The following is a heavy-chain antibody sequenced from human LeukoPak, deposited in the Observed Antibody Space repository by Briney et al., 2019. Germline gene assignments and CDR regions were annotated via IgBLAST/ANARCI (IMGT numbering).Heavy chain of an antibody. CDR2: IYYSGST. CDR1: GGSISSYY. Sequence: SETLSLTCTVSGGSISSYYWSWIRQPPGKGLEWIGYIYYSGSTNYNPSLKSRVTISVDTFKNQFSLKLSSVTAADTAVYYCARTTEGGYTYDYFYYYYMDVWGKGTTVTISS. CDR3: ARTTEGGYTYDYFYYYYMDV. V-gene: IGHV4-59*01. D-gene: IGHD5-18*01. J-gene: IGHJ6*03.